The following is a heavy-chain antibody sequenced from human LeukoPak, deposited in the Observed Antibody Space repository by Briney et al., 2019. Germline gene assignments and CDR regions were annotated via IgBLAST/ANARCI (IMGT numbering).Heavy chain of an antibody. CDR2: ISGSGGST. V-gene: IGHV3-23*01. CDR1: GFTFSSYA. D-gene: IGHD6-13*01. J-gene: IGHJ4*02. CDR3: VKDNFPSIAAAGTGVDY. Sequence: GGSLRLSCAASGFTFSSYAMSWVRQAPGKGLEWVSAISGSGGSTYYAESVKGRFTISRDNSKNTLYLQMSSLRAEDTAVYYCVKDNFPSIAAAGTGVDYWGQGTLVTVSS.